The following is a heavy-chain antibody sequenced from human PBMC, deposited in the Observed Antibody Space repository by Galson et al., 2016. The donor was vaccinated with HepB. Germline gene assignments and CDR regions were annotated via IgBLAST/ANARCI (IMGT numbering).Heavy chain of an antibody. V-gene: IGHV4-34*01. CDR1: GGSFSGYY. J-gene: IGHJ6*02. CDR3: ARGRDYYGSGSYRRYGMDV. Sequence: TLSLTCAVYGGSFSGYYWNFIRQPPGKGLEWIGEINHRGSTNYNPSLKRRVTISVDTSKNHFSLRLRSVTAADTAVYYCARGRDYYGSGSYRRYGMDVWGQGTTVIVSS. CDR2: INHRGST. D-gene: IGHD3-10*01.